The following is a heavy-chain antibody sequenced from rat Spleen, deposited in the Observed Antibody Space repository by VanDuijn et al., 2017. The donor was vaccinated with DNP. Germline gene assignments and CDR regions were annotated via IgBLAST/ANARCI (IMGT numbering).Heavy chain of an antibody. Sequence: EVQLVESDGGLVKPGRSLKLSCTASGFTFSDYYMAWVRQAPTKGLEWVATISHGGIITYYRDSVKGRFTISRANAKSTLYLQMDSLRSEDTATYYCASADYWGQGVVVTVSS. V-gene: IGHV5-29*01. CDR1: GFTFSDYY. CDR2: ISHGGIIT. J-gene: IGHJ2*01. CDR3: ASADY.